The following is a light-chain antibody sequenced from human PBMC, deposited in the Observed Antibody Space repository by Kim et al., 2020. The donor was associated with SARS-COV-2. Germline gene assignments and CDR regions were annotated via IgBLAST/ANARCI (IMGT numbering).Light chain of an antibody. J-gene: IGKJ4*01. V-gene: IGKV3-20*01. CDR3: QQYGRSPLT. Sequence: IVLTQSPGTLSLSPGERATLTCRASQSVDINSLAWYQQKPGQAPRLLIYGASSRATGIPDRFSGSGSGTEFTLTISRLEPADFAVFSCQQYGRSPLTFGGGTKVDI. CDR1: QSVDINS. CDR2: GAS.